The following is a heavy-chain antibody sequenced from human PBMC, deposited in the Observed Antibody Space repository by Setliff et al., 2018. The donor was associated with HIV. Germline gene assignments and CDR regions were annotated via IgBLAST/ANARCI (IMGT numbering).Heavy chain of an antibody. CDR2: ISGANGNT. J-gene: IGHJ4*02. CDR1: GYTFTSYD. V-gene: IGHV1-3*01. CDR3: ARKGYFDF. Sequence: ASVKVSCKASGYTFTSYDINWVRQAPGQSLEWMGWISGANGNTKFSQKFQDRVTFSRDISSGTAYMGLSSLRSEDTAVYYCARKGYFDFWGQGTLVTVSS.